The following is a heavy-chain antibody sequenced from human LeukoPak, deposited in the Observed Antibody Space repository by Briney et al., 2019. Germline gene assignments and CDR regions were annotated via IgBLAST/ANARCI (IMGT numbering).Heavy chain of an antibody. CDR3: ACRTAMVFDY. V-gene: IGHV4-39*01. CDR1: GGSISSSSYY. Sequence: SETLSVTCTVSGGSISSSSYYWGWIRQPPGKGLEWIGSIYYSGSTYYNPSLKSRVTISVDTSKNQFSLKLSSVTAADTAVYYCACRTAMVFDYWGQGTLVTVSS. D-gene: IGHD5-18*01. CDR2: IYYSGST. J-gene: IGHJ4*02.